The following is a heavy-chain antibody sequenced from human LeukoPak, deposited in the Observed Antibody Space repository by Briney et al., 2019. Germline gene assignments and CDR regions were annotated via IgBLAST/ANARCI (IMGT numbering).Heavy chain of an antibody. CDR1: GYTLSSYG. CDR3: ASNPRGDSWTFDY. Sequence: GASVKVSCKASGYTLSSYGVNWVRQAPGQGLEWMGWISIYNGNTNYAQILQGRVTMTTDTPTSTVYMELRSLRSDDTAVYYCASNPRGDSWTFDYWGQGTLVTVSS. J-gene: IGHJ4*02. D-gene: IGHD2-21*02. CDR2: ISIYNGNT. V-gene: IGHV1-18*04.